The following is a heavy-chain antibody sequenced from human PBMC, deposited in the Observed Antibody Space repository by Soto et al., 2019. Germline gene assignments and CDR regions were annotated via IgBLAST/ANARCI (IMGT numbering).Heavy chain of an antibody. D-gene: IGHD3-10*01. J-gene: IGHJ6*03. CDR1: GGTFSSYT. CDR3: ARSTEFSMVRGVIITGYYYYYYMDV. CDR2: IIPILGIA. V-gene: IGHV1-69*02. Sequence: GASVKVSCKASGGTFSSYTISWVRQAPGQGLEWMGRIIPILGIANYAQKFQGRVTITADKSTSTAYMELSSLRSEDTAVYYCARSTEFSMVRGVIITGYYYYYYMDVWGKGTTVTVSS.